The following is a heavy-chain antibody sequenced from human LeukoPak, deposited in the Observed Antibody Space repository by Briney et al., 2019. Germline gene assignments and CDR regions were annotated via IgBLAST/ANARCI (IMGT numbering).Heavy chain of an antibody. CDR1: GFTFSSYA. Sequence: PGGSLRLSCAASGFTFSSYAMHWVRQAPGKGLEWVGVISYDGSNNYYADSVKGRFTISRDKSKNTLSLQMNSLRAEDTAVYYCAKVHLTYYYDSSGYGFQDYWGQGTLVTVSS. J-gene: IGHJ4*02. CDR3: AKVHLTYYYDSSGYGFQDY. V-gene: IGHV3-30*18. CDR2: ISYDGSNN. D-gene: IGHD3-22*01.